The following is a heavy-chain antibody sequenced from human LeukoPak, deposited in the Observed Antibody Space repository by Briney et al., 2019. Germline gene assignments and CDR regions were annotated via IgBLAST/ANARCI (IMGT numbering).Heavy chain of an antibody. V-gene: IGHV3-7*01. CDR3: AKEGY. CDR2: IKQDGSEK. J-gene: IGHJ4*02. Sequence: APGKGPEWVASIKQDGSEKYYVDSVSGRFTISRDNAKNSLYLQMNSLRAEDTAVYYCAKEGYWGQGTLVTVSS.